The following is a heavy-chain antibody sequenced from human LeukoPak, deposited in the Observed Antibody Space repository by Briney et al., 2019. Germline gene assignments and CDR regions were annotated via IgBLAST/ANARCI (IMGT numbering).Heavy chain of an antibody. Sequence: SVKVSCKTSGYSFSDYTMHWVRQAPGQGLEWMGRIIPILGIANYAQKFQGRVTITADKSTSTAYMELSSLRSEDTAVYYCAGQRGGYWQGAFDIWGQGTMVTVSS. J-gene: IGHJ3*02. CDR2: IIPILGIA. CDR3: AGQRGGYWQGAFDI. CDR1: GYSFSDYT. V-gene: IGHV1-69*02. D-gene: IGHD3-22*01.